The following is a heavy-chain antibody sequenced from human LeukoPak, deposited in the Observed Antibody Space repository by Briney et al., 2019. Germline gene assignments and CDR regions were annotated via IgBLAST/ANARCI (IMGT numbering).Heavy chain of an antibody. V-gene: IGHV1-18*01. Sequence: ASVKVSCKASGYTFTSYGISWVRQAPGQGLEWMGWISAYNGNTNYAQKLQGRVTMTTDTSTSTAYVELRSLRSDDTAVYYCARGALSSGSYYFDYWGQGTLVTVSS. D-gene: IGHD1-26*01. CDR2: ISAYNGNT. J-gene: IGHJ4*02. CDR3: ARGALSSGSYYFDY. CDR1: GYTFTSYG.